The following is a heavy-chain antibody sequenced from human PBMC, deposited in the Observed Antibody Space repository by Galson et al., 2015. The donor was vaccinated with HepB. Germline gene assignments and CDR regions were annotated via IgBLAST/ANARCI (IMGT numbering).Heavy chain of an antibody. CDR3: ARNPVWKHADYHYYMDV. V-gene: IGHV3-30-3*01. Sequence: SLRLSCAASGFTFSNYAMHWVRQAPGKGLEWVAIISYDGSKKYYADSVKGRFTISRDNSKNTLYLQMNSLRAEDTAVYYCARNPVWKHADYHYYMDVWGKGTTVTVSS. J-gene: IGHJ6*03. CDR2: ISYDGSKK. D-gene: IGHD5-18*01. CDR1: GFTFSNYA.